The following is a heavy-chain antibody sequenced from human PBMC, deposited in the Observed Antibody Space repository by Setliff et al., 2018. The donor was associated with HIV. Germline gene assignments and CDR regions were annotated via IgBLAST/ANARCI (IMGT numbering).Heavy chain of an antibody. CDR2: IYYSGST. V-gene: IGHV4-39*01. CDR1: GGSISGSSYY. Sequence: NPSETLSLTCTVSGGSISGSSYYWGWIRQPPGKGLEWIGSIYYSGSTYYTPSLKSRVTISVDTSKNQFSLKLSSVTAADTAVFYCARTSVITLALDYWGQGTLVTVSS. CDR3: ARTSVITLALDY. J-gene: IGHJ4*02. D-gene: IGHD3-16*01.